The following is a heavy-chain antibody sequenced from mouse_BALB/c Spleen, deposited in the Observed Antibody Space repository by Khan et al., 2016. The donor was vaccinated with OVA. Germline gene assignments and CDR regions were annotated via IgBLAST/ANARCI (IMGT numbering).Heavy chain of an antibody. CDR1: GYTFTSYY. Sequence: QVQLKESGAELVTPGASVRLSCKASGYTFTSYYLYWVKQRPGQGLEWIRDINPNNGGTNFNEKFKNKATLTVDKSSSTAYIQLNSLTSVDSAVYYCSRSGYGSFAYWGQGTLVTVSA. CDR3: SRSGYGSFAY. CDR2: INPNNGGT. J-gene: IGHJ3*01. V-gene: IGHV1S81*02. D-gene: IGHD2-2*01.